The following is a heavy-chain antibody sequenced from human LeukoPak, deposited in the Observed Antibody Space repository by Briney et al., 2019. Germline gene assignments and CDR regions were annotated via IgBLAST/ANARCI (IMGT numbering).Heavy chain of an antibody. CDR3: ARVFYDSSRVFDY. CDR1: GFTFSSYW. CDR2: IKQDGSEK. V-gene: IGHV3-7*01. Sequence: PGGSLRLSCAASGFTFSSYWMSWVRQAPGKGLEWVANIKQDGSEKYYVDSVKGRFTISRDNAKNSLYLQMNSLRAEDTAVYYCARVFYDSSRVFDYWGQGTLVTVSS. D-gene: IGHD3-22*01. J-gene: IGHJ4*02.